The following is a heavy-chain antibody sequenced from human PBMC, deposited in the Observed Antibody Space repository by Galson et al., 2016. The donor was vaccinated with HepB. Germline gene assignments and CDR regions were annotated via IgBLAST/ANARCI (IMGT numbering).Heavy chain of an antibody. CDR1: GFTFSSYG. CDR3: AKDGRIYCSSASCHDHFHY. CDR2: ISSDGRNK. V-gene: IGHV3-30*18. Sequence: SLRLSCAASGFTFSSYGLHWVRQAPGKGLEWVAFISSDGRNKRYGESVKGRFTISKDNSKKTLYLPLNRLRAGDTAVYYCAKDGRIYCSSASCHDHFHYWGQGTLVTVSS. D-gene: IGHD2-2*01. J-gene: IGHJ4*02.